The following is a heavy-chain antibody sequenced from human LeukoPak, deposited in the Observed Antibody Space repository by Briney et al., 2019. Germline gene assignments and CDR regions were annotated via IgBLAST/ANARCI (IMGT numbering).Heavy chain of an antibody. Sequence: SVKVSCKASGGIYRRYSITWVRQAPGQGLEWMGGIVPPLGTANYAQKFQGRVTITTDESTNTAYMELTSLTSEDAAVYYCTTSGSNIAEYFEHWGQGTLVSVSS. J-gene: IGHJ1*01. D-gene: IGHD2-2*01. CDR1: GGIYRRYS. CDR2: IVPPLGTA. V-gene: IGHV1-69*16. CDR3: TTSGSNIAEYFEH.